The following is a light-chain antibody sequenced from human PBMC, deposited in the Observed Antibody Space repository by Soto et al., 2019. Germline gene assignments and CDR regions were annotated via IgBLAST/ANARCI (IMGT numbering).Light chain of an antibody. J-gene: IGKJ1*01. CDR3: QQYNSYWT. CDR2: KES. CDR1: QSISSW. V-gene: IGKV1-5*03. Sequence: DIQMTQSPSTLSASVGDRVTITCRASQSISSWLAWYQHKPGKAPKLLIYKESSLESGVPSRFSGSGSGTESTLTISSLQPDDFANYYCQQYNSYWTFGQGTKVDIK.